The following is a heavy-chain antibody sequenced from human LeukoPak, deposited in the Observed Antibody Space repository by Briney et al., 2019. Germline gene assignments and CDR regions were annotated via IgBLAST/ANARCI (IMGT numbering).Heavy chain of an antibody. J-gene: IGHJ4*02. V-gene: IGHV3-7*01. D-gene: IGHD6-13*01. Sequence: GGSLRLSCAASGFTFSSYWMSWVRQAPGKGLEWVANIKQDGSEKYYVDSVKGRFTISRDNAKNSLYLQMSSLRAEDTAVYYCARSSIAAAGTWDYWGQGTLVTVSS. CDR2: IKQDGSEK. CDR1: GFTFSSYW. CDR3: ARSSIAAAGTWDY.